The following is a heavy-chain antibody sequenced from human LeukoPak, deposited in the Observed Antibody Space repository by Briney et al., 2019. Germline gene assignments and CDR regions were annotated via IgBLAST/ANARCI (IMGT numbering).Heavy chain of an antibody. CDR3: ASGKVVASNWFDP. Sequence: SETLSLTCAVSGYSISSGYYWGWIRQPPGKGLEWFGSFSHSGRTYSDPSLNSLVTITVDTSKNQFSLKLSSVTAADTAVYYCASGKVVASNWFDPWGQGTLVTVSS. D-gene: IGHD2-15*01. J-gene: IGHJ5*02. CDR2: FSHSGRT. CDR1: GYSISSGYY. V-gene: IGHV4-38-2*01.